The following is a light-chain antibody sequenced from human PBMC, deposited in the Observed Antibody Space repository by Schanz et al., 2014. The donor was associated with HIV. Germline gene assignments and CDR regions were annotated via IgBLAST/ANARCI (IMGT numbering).Light chain of an antibody. Sequence: EIVLTQSPATLSLSPGERATLSCRASQSVSSYLAWYQQKPGQAPRLLIYDASNRATGIPARFSGSGSGTDFTLTISSLEPEDFAVYYCQHYGTSLRTFGQGTKVEIK. J-gene: IGKJ1*01. V-gene: IGKV3-11*01. CDR2: DAS. CDR1: QSVSSY. CDR3: QHYGTSLRT.